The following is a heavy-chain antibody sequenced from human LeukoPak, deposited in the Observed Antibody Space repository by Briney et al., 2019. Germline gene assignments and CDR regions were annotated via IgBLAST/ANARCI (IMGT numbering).Heavy chain of an antibody. CDR1: GFTVSRKY. V-gene: IGHV3-53*01. J-gene: IGHJ6*02. CDR3: AREGVQPYYYYYGMDV. D-gene: IGHD1-1*01. Sequence: GGSLRLSCAASGFTVSRKYMSWVRQAPGKGLEWVSVIYSGGNTYYADSVKGRFTISRDNSKNTLYLQMNSLRAEDTAIYYCAREGVQPYYYYYGMDVWGQGTTVTVSS. CDR2: IYSGGNT.